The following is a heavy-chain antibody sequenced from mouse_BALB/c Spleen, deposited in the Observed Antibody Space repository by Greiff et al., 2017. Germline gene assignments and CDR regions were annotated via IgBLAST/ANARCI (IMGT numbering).Heavy chain of an antibody. CDR1: GFSLTGYG. J-gene: IGHJ3*01. V-gene: IGHV2-6-7*01. CDR3: AYDGYNEGFAY. D-gene: IGHD2-3*01. CDR2: IWGDGST. Sequence: QVQLQQSGPGLVAPSQCLYISCTVSGFSLTGYGVNWVRQPPGQGLEWLGMIWGDGSTDYNSAIKSRLSISKDNSKSQAILKMNRLQTDDTARYYCAYDGYNEGFAYWGQGTLVTVSA.